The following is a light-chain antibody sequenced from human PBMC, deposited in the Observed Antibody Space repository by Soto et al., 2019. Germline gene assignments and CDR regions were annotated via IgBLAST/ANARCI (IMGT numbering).Light chain of an antibody. Sequence: QSVLTQPASVSGSPGQSITISCTGTSSGVGSYNLVSWYRQHPGKAPKLMIYEGSQRPSGVSNRFSGSKSGNTASLTISGLQAENEADYYCCSYAGSSTHVFGTGTKLTVL. CDR2: EGS. V-gene: IGLV2-23*01. J-gene: IGLJ1*01. CDR1: SSGVGSYNL. CDR3: CSYAGSSTHV.